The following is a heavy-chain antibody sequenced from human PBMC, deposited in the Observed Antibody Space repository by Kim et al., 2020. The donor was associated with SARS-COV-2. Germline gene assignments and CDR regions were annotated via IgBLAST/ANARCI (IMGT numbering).Heavy chain of an antibody. Sequence: YAQGFTGRFVFSLDTSVSTAYLLISSLKAEDTAVYYCARDSIAVAGTFDYWGQGTLVTVSS. CDR3: ARDSIAVAGTFDY. V-gene: IGHV7-4-1*02. D-gene: IGHD6-19*01. J-gene: IGHJ4*02.